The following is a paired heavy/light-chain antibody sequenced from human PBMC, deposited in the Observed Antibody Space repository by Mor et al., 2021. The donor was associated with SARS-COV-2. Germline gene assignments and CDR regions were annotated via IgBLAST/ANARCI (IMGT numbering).Light chain of an antibody. Sequence: DIQMTQSPSSVSASVGDRVTITCRASEDVGIWLAWYQQKPGKAPKLLIYSVSTLESGVPSRFSGSGSGTDFTLTISSLQAEDFATYYCQWAGTFPSFGPGTKVDVK. CDR1: EDVGIW. V-gene: IGKV1-12*02. J-gene: IGKJ3*01. CDR3: QWAGTFPS. CDR2: SVS.
Heavy chain of an antibody. CDR3: VRPRGRSCSRTSCSSYTFDL. J-gene: IGHJ4*02. V-gene: IGHV3-11*06. Sequence: QVELVESGGGLVKPGGSLRLSCAASGIIFKDYYMGWIRQAPGEGLEWISYISSGSSYINYADSVKGRFVISRDNAKSSLSLQMNNLRVEDTALYYCVRPRGRSCSRTSCSSYTFDLWGQGAMVTVSS. D-gene: IGHD2-2*01. CDR2: ISSGSSYI. CDR1: GIIFKDYY.